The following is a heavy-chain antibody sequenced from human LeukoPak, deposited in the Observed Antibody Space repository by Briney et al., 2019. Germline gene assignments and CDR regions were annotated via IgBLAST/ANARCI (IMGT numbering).Heavy chain of an antibody. CDR2: IYYSGST. J-gene: IGHJ1*01. V-gene: IGHV4-31*03. CDR3: ASGSAGEWLSRAEYFQH. CDR1: GGSISSGGYY. Sequence: PSETLSLTCTVSGGSISSGGYYWSWIRQHPGKGLEWIGYIYYSGSTYYNPSLKSRVTISVDTSKNQFSLKLSSVTAADTAVYYCASGSAGEWLSRAEYFQHWGQGTLVTVSS. D-gene: IGHD3-3*01.